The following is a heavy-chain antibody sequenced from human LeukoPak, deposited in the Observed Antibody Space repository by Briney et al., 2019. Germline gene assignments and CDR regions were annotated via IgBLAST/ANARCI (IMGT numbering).Heavy chain of an antibody. Sequence: ASVKVSCKASGYTFTSYGISWVRQAPGQGLEWMGWTSAYNGNTNYAQKLQGRVTMTTDTPTSTAYMELRSLRSDDTAVYYCARDRAGELPDYWGQGTLVTVSS. V-gene: IGHV1-18*01. D-gene: IGHD7-27*01. CDR3: ARDRAGELPDY. CDR2: TSAYNGNT. J-gene: IGHJ4*02. CDR1: GYTFTSYG.